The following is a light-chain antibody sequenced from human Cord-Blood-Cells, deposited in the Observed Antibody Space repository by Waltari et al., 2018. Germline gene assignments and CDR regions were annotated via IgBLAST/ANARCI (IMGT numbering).Light chain of an antibody. CDR3: SSYTSSSTLV. CDR1: SSDVGGYNY. CDR2: DVS. J-gene: IGLJ2*01. Sequence: QSALTQPASVSGSPGQSITISCTGTSSDVGGYNYVSWYQQHPGKAPKPMIYDVSKRPPGVSNRFSGSKSGNTASLTISGLQAEDEADYYCSSYTSSSTLVFGGGTKLTVL. V-gene: IGLV2-14*01.